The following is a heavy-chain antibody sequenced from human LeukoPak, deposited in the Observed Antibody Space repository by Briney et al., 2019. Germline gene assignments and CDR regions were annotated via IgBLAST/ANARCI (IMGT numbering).Heavy chain of an antibody. V-gene: IGHV4-4*02. Sequence: PSGTLSLTCAVSGASITSNKWWTWVRQPPGKGLEWIGYIYYSGTTYYNPSLRSRVTISVDTSKNQFSLRLSSVTAADTAVYYCARFGPPNCSGGSCLFDYWGQGTLVTVSS. CDR3: ARFGPPNCSGGSCLFDY. CDR1: GASITSNKW. D-gene: IGHD2-15*01. CDR2: IYYSGTT. J-gene: IGHJ4*02.